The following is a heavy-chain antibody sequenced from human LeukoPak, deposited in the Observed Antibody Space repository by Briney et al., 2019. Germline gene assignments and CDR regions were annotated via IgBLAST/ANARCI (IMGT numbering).Heavy chain of an antibody. CDR1: GFTFDDYA. V-gene: IGHV3-9*01. CDR2: ISWNSGSI. D-gene: IGHD2-15*01. J-gene: IGHJ4*02. CDR3: AKGGMGCSGGSCYRPHFDH. Sequence: PGRSLRLSCAASGFTFDDYAMHWVRQAPGKGLEWVSGISWNSGSIGYADSVKGRFTISRDNAKNSLYLQMNSLRAEDTALYYCAKGGMGCSGGSCYRPHFDHWGQGTLVTVSS.